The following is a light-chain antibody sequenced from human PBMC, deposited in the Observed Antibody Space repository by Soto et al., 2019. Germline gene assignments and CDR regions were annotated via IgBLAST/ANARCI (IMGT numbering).Light chain of an antibody. V-gene: IGKV3-20*01. CDR1: QSVSSRY. J-gene: IGKJ1*01. CDR3: QQYTNLPPT. CDR2: GAS. Sequence: EIVLTQSPGTLSLSPGERATLSCRASQSVSSRYFASYQQKPGQAPRLLFYGASSRATSIPDRFSGSGSGTDFPLTISRLDPEDFAVYYWQQYTNLPPTFGQGTKVEIK.